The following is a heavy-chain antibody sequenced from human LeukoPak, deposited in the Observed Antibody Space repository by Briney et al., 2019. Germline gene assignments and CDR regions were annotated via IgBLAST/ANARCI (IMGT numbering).Heavy chain of an antibody. V-gene: IGHV1-8*01. CDR3: AKDLALSSWYEFDY. CDR2: MNPNSGNT. CDR1: GYTFTSYD. D-gene: IGHD6-13*01. J-gene: IGHJ4*02. Sequence: ASVKVSCKASGYTFTSYDINWVRQATGQGLEWMGWMNPNSGNTGYAQKFQGRVTMTRNTSISTAYMELSSLRAEDTAVYYCAKDLALSSWYEFDYWGQGTLVTVSS.